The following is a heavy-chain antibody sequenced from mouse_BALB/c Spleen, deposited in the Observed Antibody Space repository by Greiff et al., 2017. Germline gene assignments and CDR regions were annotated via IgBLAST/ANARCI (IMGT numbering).Heavy chain of an antibody. CDR3: ATYYYGSSSFAY. CDR1: GYTFTSYW. D-gene: IGHD1-1*01. Sequence: QVQLQQSGAELAKPGASVKMSCKASGYTFTSYWMHWVKQRPGQGLEWIGYINPSTGYTEYNQKFKDKATLTADKSSSTAYMQLSSLTSEDSAVYYCATYYYGSSSFAYWGQGTLVTVSA. CDR2: INPSTGYT. J-gene: IGHJ3*01. V-gene: IGHV1-7*01.